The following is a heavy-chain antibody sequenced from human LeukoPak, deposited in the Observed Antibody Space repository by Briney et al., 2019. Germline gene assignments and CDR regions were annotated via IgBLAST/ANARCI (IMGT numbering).Heavy chain of an antibody. D-gene: IGHD3-3*01. CDR3: ARVDTIFGVSKNWFDP. Sequence: SETLSLTCTVSGGSISSYYWSWIRQPPGKGLEWIGYIYYSGSTNYNPSLKSRVTISVDTSKNQFSLKLSSVTAADTAVYYCARVDTIFGVSKNWFDPWGQGTLVTVSS. V-gene: IGHV4-59*01. CDR2: IYYSGST. CDR1: GGSISSYY. J-gene: IGHJ5*02.